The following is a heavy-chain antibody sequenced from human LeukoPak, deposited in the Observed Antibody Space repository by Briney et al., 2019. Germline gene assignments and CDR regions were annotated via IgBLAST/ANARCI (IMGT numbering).Heavy chain of an antibody. Sequence: PSETLSLTCTVSGGSISSSCYYWGWIRQPPGKGLEWFGSIYYSGSTYYNPSLKSRVTISVDTSKNQFSLKLSSVTAADTAVYYCARRDWNTIPADDAFDIWGQGKMVTVSS. V-gene: IGHV4-39*07. CDR3: ARRDWNTIPADDAFDI. CDR2: IYYSGST. D-gene: IGHD1/OR15-1a*01. J-gene: IGHJ3*02. CDR1: GGSISSSCYY.